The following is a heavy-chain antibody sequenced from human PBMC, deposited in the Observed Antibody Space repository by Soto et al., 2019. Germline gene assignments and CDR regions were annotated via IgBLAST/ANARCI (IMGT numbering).Heavy chain of an antibody. J-gene: IGHJ4*02. CDR1: GFTFSDFG. CDR3: AQALGELSPESYDY. V-gene: IGHV3-30*18. Sequence: QVQLVESGGGVVQPGRSLRLSCAASGFTFSDFGMHWVRQAPGKGLEWVAFISYDGSNKFHADSVKGRFTISRDNSKNTLYLQMHSLRAEDTAVYYCAQALGELSPESYDYWGQGTLVTVSS. CDR2: ISYDGSNK. D-gene: IGHD3-16*02.